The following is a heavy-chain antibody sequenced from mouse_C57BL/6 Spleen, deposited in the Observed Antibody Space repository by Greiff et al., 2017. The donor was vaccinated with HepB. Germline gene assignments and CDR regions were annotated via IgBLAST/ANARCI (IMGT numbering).Heavy chain of an antibody. V-gene: IGHV1-61*01. CDR2: IYPSDSET. CDR3: ARGYDYGPRYAMDY. CDR1: GYTFTSYW. D-gene: IGHD2-4*01. J-gene: IGHJ4*01. Sequence: QVQLQQPGAELVRPGSSVKLSCKASGYTFTSYWMDWVKQRPGQGLEWIGNIYPSDSETHYNQKFKDKATLTVDKSSSTAYMQLSSLTSEDSAVYYCARGYDYGPRYAMDYWGQGTSVTVSS.